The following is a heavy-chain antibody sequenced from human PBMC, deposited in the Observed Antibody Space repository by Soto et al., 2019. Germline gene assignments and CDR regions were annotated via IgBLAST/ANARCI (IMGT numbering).Heavy chain of an antibody. CDR1: GGSISSYY. J-gene: IGHJ4*02. CDR3: VRISYYNSGSAFAYFDY. V-gene: IGHV4-59*12. Sequence: SETLSLTCTVSGGSISSYYWSWIRQPPGKGLEWIGYIYYSGSTNYNPSLKSRVTISVDTSKNQFSLKLNSVTAADTAVYFCVRISYYNSGSAFAYFDYWGKGTLVTVSS. D-gene: IGHD3-10*01. CDR2: IYYSGST.